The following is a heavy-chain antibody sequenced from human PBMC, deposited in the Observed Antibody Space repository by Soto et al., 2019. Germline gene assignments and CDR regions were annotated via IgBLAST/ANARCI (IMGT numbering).Heavy chain of an antibody. Sequence: EVQLVESGGGLVQPGGSLRLSCAASGFTVNSNYMSWVRQAPGKGLEWVSVIYSGGRTYYADSVKGRFTISRDSSKNTQYLQMNSLRTEDTAVYYCAGRGGPGDYFYMDVWGKGTTVTVPS. CDR3: AGRGGPGDYFYMDV. CDR1: GFTVNSNY. D-gene: IGHD3-10*01. J-gene: IGHJ6*03. V-gene: IGHV3-66*01. CDR2: IYSGGRT.